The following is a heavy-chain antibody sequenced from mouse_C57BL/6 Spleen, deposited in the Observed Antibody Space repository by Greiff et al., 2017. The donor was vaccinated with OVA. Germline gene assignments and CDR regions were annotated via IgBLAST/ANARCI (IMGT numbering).Heavy chain of an antibody. V-gene: IGHV1-81*01. D-gene: IGHD2-1*01. Sequence: QVHVKQSGAELARPGASVKLSCKASGYTFTSYGISWVKQRTGQGLEWIGEIYPRSGNTYYNEKFKGKATLTADKSSSTAYMELRSLTSEDSAVYFCARENGNYGVDYWGQGTSVTVSS. CDR3: ARENGNYGVDY. CDR2: IYPRSGNT. CDR1: GYTFTSYG. J-gene: IGHJ4*01.